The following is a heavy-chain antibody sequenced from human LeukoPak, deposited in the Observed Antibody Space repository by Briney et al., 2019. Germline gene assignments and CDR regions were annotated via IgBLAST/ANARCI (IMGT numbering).Heavy chain of an antibody. D-gene: IGHD3-22*01. Sequence: GASVKVSCKASGYSFIDYYIHWVRQAPGQGLEWMGWINPNSGGTNYAQKFQGRVTLTRDTSISTAYMELSRLRSDDTAVYTCAREDTMTGRAFDIWGQGTMVTVSS. J-gene: IGHJ3*02. CDR1: GYSFIDYY. CDR3: AREDTMTGRAFDI. CDR2: INPNSGGT. V-gene: IGHV1-2*02.